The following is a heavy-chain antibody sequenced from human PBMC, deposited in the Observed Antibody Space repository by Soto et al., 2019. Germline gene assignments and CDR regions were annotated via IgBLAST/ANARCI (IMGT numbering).Heavy chain of an antibody. V-gene: IGHV3-15*07. J-gene: IGHJ4*02. D-gene: IGHD3-3*01. CDR2: IKSKPDGETT. CDR1: GFAFTNVW. CDR3: NNYYDVWGLHSTL. Sequence: QLVESGGGLVKPGGSLALSCAGSGFAFTNVWLHWVRQAPGKGLEWVGRIKSKPDGETTDYPAPVKGRFNISRDDSTNTLYLQMNSRQTEDAGLYYCNNYYDVWGLHSTLWGQGTLVTVS.